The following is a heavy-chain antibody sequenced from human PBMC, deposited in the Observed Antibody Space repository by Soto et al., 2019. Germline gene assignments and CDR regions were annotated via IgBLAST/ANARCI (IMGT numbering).Heavy chain of an antibody. CDR3: ARDSGYCSSTSCPRGYNWFDP. CDR1: GLTVSSPY. Sequence: GGSLRLSCAVSGLTVSSPYMSWVRQAPGKGLEWVSSISSSSSYIYYADSVKGRFTISRDNAKNSLYLQMNSLRAEHTAVYYCARDSGYCSSTSCPRGYNWFDPWGQGTLVTVSS. CDR2: ISSSSSYI. V-gene: IGHV3-21*01. D-gene: IGHD2-2*01. J-gene: IGHJ5*02.